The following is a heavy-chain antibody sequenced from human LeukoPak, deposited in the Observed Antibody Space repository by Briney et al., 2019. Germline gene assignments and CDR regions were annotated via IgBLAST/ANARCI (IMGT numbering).Heavy chain of an antibody. J-gene: IGHJ6*03. V-gene: IGHV1-69*05. CDR1: GGIFSSYA. CDR3: AVVGATTYYYYYYMDV. CDR2: IIPIFGTA. Sequence: SVKVSCKASGGIFSSYAISWVRQAPGQGLEWMGGIIPIFGTANYAQKFQGRVTVTTDESTSTAYMELSSLRSEDTAVYYCAVVGATTYYYYYYMDVWGKGTTVTVSS. D-gene: IGHD1-26*01.